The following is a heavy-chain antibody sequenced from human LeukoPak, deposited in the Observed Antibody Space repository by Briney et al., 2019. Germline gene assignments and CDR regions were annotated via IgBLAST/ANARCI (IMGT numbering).Heavy chain of an antibody. J-gene: IGHJ3*02. CDR2: IYTSGST. V-gene: IGHV4-4*07. CDR3: ARDRGIDRAFDI. D-gene: IGHD3-10*01. Sequence: SETLSLTCAVYGGSFSGYYWSWIRQPAGKGPEWIGRIYTSGSTNYNPSLKSRVTISVDTSKNQFSLKLSSVTAADTAVYYCARDRGIDRAFDIWGQGTMVTVSS. CDR1: GGSFSGYY.